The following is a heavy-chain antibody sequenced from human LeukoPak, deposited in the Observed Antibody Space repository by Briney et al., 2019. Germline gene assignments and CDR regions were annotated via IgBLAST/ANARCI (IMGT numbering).Heavy chain of an antibody. J-gene: IGHJ4*02. V-gene: IGHV4-59*01. CDR3: ARNYDILTGYEYYFDY. CDR1: GGSISSYY. CDR2: IYYSGRT. Sequence: SETLSLTCSVSGGSISSYYWSWIRQPPGKGLEWIGYIYYSGRTSYNPSLKSRVTISVDTSKNQFSLKLSSVTAADMAVYYCARNYDILTGYEYYFDYWGQGTLVTVSS. D-gene: IGHD3-9*01.